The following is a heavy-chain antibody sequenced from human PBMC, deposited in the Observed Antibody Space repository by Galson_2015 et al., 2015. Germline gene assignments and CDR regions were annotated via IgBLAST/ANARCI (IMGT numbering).Heavy chain of an antibody. CDR1: GFTFSGSA. V-gene: IGHV3-73*01. CDR2: IRSKANSYAT. J-gene: IGHJ4*02. Sequence: SLRLSCAASGFTFSGSAMHWVRQASGKGLEWVGRIRSKANSYATAYAASVKGRFTISRDDSKNTAYLQMNSLKTEDTAVYYCARDRGGVLMAEGYFDYWGQGTLVTVSS. D-gene: IGHD2-8*01. CDR3: ARDRGGVLMAEGYFDY.